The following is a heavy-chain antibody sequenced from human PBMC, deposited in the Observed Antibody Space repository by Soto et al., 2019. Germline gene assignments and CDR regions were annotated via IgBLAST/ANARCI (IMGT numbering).Heavy chain of an antibody. J-gene: IGHJ4*02. CDR1: GFTVSNNY. CDR3: ARDGTYNWV. D-gene: IGHD1-1*01. CDR2: IYSGGAT. Sequence: EVQLVESGGGLVQPGVSLRLSCAASGFTVSNNYMRWVRQAPGKGLEWVSLIYSGGATYYADSVKGRFTISRDNSKNTSYLQMNSLGAEDTAVYYCARDGTYNWVGGQGILVTVSS. V-gene: IGHV3-66*01.